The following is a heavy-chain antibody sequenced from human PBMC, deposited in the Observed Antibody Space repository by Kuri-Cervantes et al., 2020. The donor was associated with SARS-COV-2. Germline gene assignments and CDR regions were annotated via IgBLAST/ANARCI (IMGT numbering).Heavy chain of an antibody. CDR1: GFTFSSYA. CDR3: ARDLLASDAFDI. CDR2: ISGSGGST. J-gene: IGHJ3*02. V-gene: IGHV3-23*01. Sequence: LSLTCAASGFTFSSYAMSWVRQAPGKGLEWVSAISGSGGSTYYADSVKGRFTISRDNSKNTLYLQMNSLRAEDTAVYYCARDLLASDAFDIWGQGTMVTVSS.